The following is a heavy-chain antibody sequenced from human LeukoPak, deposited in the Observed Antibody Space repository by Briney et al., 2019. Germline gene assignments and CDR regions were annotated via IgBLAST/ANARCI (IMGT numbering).Heavy chain of an antibody. CDR3: ARGRWYYYGSGSYSPFDY. D-gene: IGHD3-10*01. J-gene: IGHJ4*02. Sequence: SETLSLTCAVYGGSFSGYYWSWIRQPPGKGLEWIGEINHSGSTNYNPSLKSRVTISVDTSKNQFSLKLSSVTAADTAVYYCARGRWYYYGSGSYSPFDYWGQRTLVTVSS. V-gene: IGHV4-34*01. CDR2: INHSGST. CDR1: GGSFSGYY.